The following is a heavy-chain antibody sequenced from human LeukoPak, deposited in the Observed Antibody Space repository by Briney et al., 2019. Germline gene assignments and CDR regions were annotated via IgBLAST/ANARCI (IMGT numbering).Heavy chain of an antibody. CDR2: IRYDGSNK. CDR3: ASSTLYYYDSSGSKIDY. V-gene: IGHV3-30*02. Sequence: GGSLRLSCAASGFTFSSYGMHWVRQAPGKGLEWVAFIRYDGSNKYYADSVKGRITISRDNSKNTLYLQMNSLRAEDTAVYYCASSTLYYYDSSGSKIDYWGQGTLVTVSS. CDR1: GFTFSSYG. D-gene: IGHD3-22*01. J-gene: IGHJ4*02.